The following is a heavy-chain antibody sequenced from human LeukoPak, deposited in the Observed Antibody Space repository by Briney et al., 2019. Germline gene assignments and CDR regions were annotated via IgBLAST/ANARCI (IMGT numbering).Heavy chain of an antibody. J-gene: IGHJ5*02. Sequence: ASVKVSCKVSRYTLTELSMHWVRQAPGKGLEWMGGFDPEDGETIYAQKFQGRVTMTEDTSTDTAYMELCSLRSEDAAVYYCATLYTGTTSWFDTWGPGALVTVSS. V-gene: IGHV1-24*01. CDR2: FDPEDGET. CDR3: ATLYTGTTSWFDT. CDR1: RYTLTELS. D-gene: IGHD1-1*01.